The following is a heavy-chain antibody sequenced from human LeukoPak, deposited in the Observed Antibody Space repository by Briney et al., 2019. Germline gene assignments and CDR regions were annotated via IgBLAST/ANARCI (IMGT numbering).Heavy chain of an antibody. CDR1: GYTFTSYG. Sequence: ASVKVSCKASGYTFTSYGISWVRQAPGQGLEWMGWISAYNGNTNYAQKLQGRVTMTTDTSTGTAYMELRSLRSDDTAVYYCARTKQDIVVVPAALRGNWFDPWGQGTLVTVSS. CDR3: ARTKQDIVVVPAALRGNWFDP. J-gene: IGHJ5*02. CDR2: ISAYNGNT. V-gene: IGHV1-18*01. D-gene: IGHD2-2*02.